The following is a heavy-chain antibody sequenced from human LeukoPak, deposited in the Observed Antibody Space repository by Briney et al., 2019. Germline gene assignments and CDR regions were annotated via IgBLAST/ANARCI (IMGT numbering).Heavy chain of an antibody. D-gene: IGHD1-26*01. Sequence: SETLSLTCAVYGGSFSGDFWSWVRQPPGKGLEWIGSIYHSGSTYYNPSLKSRVTISVDTSKNQFSLKLSSVTAADTAVYYCARRPGSYTFDYWGQGTLVTVSS. J-gene: IGHJ4*02. CDR3: ARRPGSYTFDY. CDR2: IYHSGST. V-gene: IGHV4-34*01. CDR1: GGSFSGDF.